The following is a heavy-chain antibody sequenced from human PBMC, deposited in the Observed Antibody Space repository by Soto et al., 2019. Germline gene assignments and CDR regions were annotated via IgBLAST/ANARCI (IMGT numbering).Heavy chain of an antibody. CDR3: TTGIYYDILTGYHNVAY. V-gene: IGHV3-15*01. CDR2: IKSKTDGGTA. CDR1: GFNLSHPW. D-gene: IGHD3-9*01. Sequence: KTGGSLRLSCVASGFNLSHPWMTWVRQAAGKGLEWVGRIKSKTDGGTADYAAPVKGRATISRDDSKNTVYLQMNSLKTEDTAVYYCTTGIYYDILTGYHNVAYWGQGALVTV. J-gene: IGHJ4*02.